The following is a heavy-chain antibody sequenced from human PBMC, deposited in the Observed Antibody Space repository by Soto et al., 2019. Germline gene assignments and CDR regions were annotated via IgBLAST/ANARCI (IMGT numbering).Heavy chain of an antibody. V-gene: IGHV3-23*01. CDR1: GFTFSIYA. CDR2: ISGSGGST. Sequence: PWGSLRVSCASSGFTFSIYALSWVRQAPGKGLEWVSSISGSGGSTHYVDSVKGRFTISRDNSKNTLYLQMNSLRAEDTAVYYCEARPVVPAANWFDPWGQGTMVTVSS. J-gene: IGHJ5*02. CDR3: EARPVVPAANWFDP. D-gene: IGHD2-2*01.